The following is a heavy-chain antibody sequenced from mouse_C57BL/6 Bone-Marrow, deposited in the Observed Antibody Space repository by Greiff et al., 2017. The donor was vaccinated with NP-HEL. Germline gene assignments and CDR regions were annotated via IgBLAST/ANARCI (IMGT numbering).Heavy chain of an antibody. CDR1: GFTFSSYG. D-gene: IGHD2-3*01. CDR2: ISSGGSYT. V-gene: IGHV5-6*01. Sequence: EVNVVESGGDLVKPGGSLKLSCAASGFTFSSYGMSWVRQTPDKRLEWVATISSGGSYTYYPDSVKGRFTISRDNAKNTLYLQMSSLKSEDTAMYYCAGDGSYWGQGTTLTVSS. J-gene: IGHJ2*01. CDR3: AGDGSY.